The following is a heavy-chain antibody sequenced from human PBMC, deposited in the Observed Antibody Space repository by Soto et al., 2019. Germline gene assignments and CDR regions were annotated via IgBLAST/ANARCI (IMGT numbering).Heavy chain of an antibody. Sequence: QVQLQESGPGLVTSSQTLFLTCTVAGTSIITDYGYWGWVRQPPRKGLEWIGDIYYRGSSYYNPSLATTFDIIVVACKYPFSRRLSSVTVAVTAVYYCVRGSDCLTTSACYRYFDSWGQGTLVSVSS. CDR3: VRGSDCLTTSACYRYFDS. CDR1: GTSIITDYGY. CDR2: IYYRGSS. V-gene: IGHV4-30-4*08. J-gene: IGHJ4*02. D-gene: IGHD2-2*02.